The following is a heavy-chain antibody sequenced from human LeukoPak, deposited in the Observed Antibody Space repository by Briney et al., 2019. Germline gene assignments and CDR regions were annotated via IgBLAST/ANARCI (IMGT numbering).Heavy chain of an antibody. D-gene: IGHD2-15*01. V-gene: IGHV4-59*01. J-gene: IGHJ4*02. CDR3: ARYEAGGSALDS. Sequence: SETLSHTCTVSGGSINNYYWSWIRQPPGKGLDWIGYLHYSGSTSYNPSLKSRVTISVDTSKNQFSLKLSSVTAADTAVYYCARYEAGGSALDSWGQGTLVTVSS. CDR2: LHYSGST. CDR1: GGSINNYY.